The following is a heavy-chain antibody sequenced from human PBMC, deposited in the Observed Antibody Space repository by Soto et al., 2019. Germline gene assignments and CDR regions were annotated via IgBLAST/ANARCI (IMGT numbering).Heavy chain of an antibody. Sequence: EVQLVESGGGLVQPGGSLRLSCVASGFTFSTYWMHWVRQAAGKGLVWVSRINPDGRTTGYADSVKGRFTIPRDNAKNTVYLQLNSLRDEDTGVYYRARGLRNYYGVDVWGQGTTVTVSS. V-gene: IGHV3-74*01. CDR2: INPDGRTT. J-gene: IGHJ6*02. D-gene: IGHD5-12*01. CDR1: GFTFSTYW. CDR3: ARGLRNYYGVDV.